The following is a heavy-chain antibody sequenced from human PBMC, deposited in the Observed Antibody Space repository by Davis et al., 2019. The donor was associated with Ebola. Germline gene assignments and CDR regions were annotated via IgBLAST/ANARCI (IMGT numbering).Heavy chain of an antibody. J-gene: IGHJ4*02. D-gene: IGHD2-21*02. V-gene: IGHV3-33*08. CDR2: IWYDGSNK. CDR1: GFTFSSYS. CDR3: ARVTHGGDPDY. Sequence: GGSLRLSCAASGFTFSSYSMNWVRQAPGKGLEWVAVIWYDGSNKYYADSVKGRFTISRDNSKNTLYLQMNSLRAEDTAVYYCARVTHGGDPDYWGQGTLVTVSS.